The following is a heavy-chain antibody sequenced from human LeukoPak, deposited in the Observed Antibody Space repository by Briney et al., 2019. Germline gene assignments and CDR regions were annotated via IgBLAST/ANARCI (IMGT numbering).Heavy chain of an antibody. CDR2: INSDGDST. D-gene: IGHD2/OR15-2a*01. V-gene: IGHV3-64D*06. Sequence: GGSLRLSCSASGFTFSSYAMHWVRQAAGEGLEYVSAINSDGDSTYYADSVKGRFTISRDNSKNTLYLQMSSPRPEDSAVYYCVKTPYSSTWYVGDYWGQGTLVTVSS. J-gene: IGHJ4*02. CDR1: GFTFSSYA. CDR3: VKTPYSSTWYVGDY.